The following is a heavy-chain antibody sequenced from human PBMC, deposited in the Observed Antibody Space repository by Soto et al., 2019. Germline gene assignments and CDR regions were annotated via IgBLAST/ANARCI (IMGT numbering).Heavy chain of an antibody. CDR2: IYHGGGT. CDR1: W. J-gene: IGHJ4*02. Sequence: WWNWVRQPPGKGLEWIGEIYHGGGTNYNPSLKGRVTISVDKSQNHFSLKLTSVTAADTAVYYCARVAWGTYYFDFWGRGSLVTVSS. D-gene: IGHD3-16*01. CDR3: ARVAWGTYYFDF. V-gene: IGHV4-4*02.